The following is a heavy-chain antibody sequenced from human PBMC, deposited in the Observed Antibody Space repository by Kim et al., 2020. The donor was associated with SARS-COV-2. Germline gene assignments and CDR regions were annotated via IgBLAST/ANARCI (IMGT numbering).Heavy chain of an antibody. V-gene: IGHV3-23*01. D-gene: IGHD2-15*01. CDR3: AKLILVDIVVVVAAYDY. CDR1: GFTFSSYA. CDR2: ISGSGGST. J-gene: IGHJ4*02. Sequence: GGSLRLSCAASGFTFSSYAMSWVRQAPGKGLEWVSAISGSGGSTYYADSVKGRFTISRDNSKNTLYLQMNSLRAEDTAVYYCAKLILVDIVVVVAAYDYWGQGTLVTVSS.